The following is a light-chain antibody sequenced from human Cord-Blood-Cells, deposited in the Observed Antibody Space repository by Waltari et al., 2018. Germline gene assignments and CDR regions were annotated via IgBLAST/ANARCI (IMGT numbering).Light chain of an antibody. CDR3: CSYAGSYTYVV. J-gene: IGLJ2*01. V-gene: IGLV2-11*01. CDR1: SSDVGGYNY. Sequence: QSALTQPRSVSGSPGQPVTISCTGTSSDVGGYNYVSWYQPHPGKAPKLMIYDVRKRPSGVPDRFSGSKSGNTASLTISGLQAEDEADYYCCSYAGSYTYVVFGGGTKLTVL. CDR2: DVR.